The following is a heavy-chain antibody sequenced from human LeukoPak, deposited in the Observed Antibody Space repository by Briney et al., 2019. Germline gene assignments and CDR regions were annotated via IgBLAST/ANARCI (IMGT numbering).Heavy chain of an antibody. CDR1: GFTFSSYA. Sequence: LRLSCAASGFTFSSYAMSWIRQPAGKGLEWIGYIYHSGSTYYNPSLKSRVTISVDRSKNQFSLKLSSVTAADTAVYYCARGHTDGDYWVDYWGQGTLVTVSS. D-gene: IGHD4-17*01. CDR3: ARGHTDGDYWVDY. J-gene: IGHJ4*02. V-gene: IGHV4-30-2*01. CDR2: IYHSGST.